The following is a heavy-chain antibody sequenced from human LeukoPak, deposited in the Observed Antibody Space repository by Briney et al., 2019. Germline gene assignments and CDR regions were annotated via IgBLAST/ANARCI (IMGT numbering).Heavy chain of an antibody. CDR1: GGSFSGYY. CDR3: ARGRRGYYYDSSGYYPFDY. J-gene: IGHJ4*02. V-gene: IGHV4-34*01. Sequence: PSETLSLTXAVYGGSFSGYYWSWIRQPPGKGMEWIGEINHSGSTNYNPSLKSRVTISVDTSKNQFSLKLSSVTAADTAVYYCARGRRGYYYDSSGYYPFDYWGQGTLVTVSS. CDR2: INHSGST. D-gene: IGHD3-22*01.